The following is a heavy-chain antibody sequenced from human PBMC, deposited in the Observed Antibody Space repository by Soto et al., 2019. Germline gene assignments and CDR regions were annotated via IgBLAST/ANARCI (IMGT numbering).Heavy chain of an antibody. V-gene: IGHV4-39*01. CDR1: GGSIRSIIYY. Sequence: SETLSLTCSVSGGSIRSIIYYWGWIRQPPGKGLEWIATVHYSGSTYYTPSLKNRVTISADTSKNQFSLRLNSVTAADTAVYYCARQHYYDSSGYYTWNWGQGTLVTVSS. CDR2: VHYSGST. CDR3: ARQHYYDSSGYYTWN. D-gene: IGHD3-22*01. J-gene: IGHJ4*02.